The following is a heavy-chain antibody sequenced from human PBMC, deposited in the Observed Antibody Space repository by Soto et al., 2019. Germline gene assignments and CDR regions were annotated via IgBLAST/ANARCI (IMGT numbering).Heavy chain of an antibody. CDR2: IYYSGST. Sequence: SETLSLTCTVSGGSISSYYWNWIRQPPGKRLEWIGYIYYSGSTIYNPSLKSRVTISVDTSKNQFSLKLSSVTAADTAVYYCARGDLGGPWGQGTRGTVSS. CDR3: ARGDLGGP. CDR1: GGSISSYY. J-gene: IGHJ5*02. D-gene: IGHD3-3*01. V-gene: IGHV4-59*01.